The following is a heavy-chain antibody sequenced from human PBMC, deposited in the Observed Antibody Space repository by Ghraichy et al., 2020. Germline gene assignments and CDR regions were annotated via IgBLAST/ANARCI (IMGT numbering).Heavy chain of an antibody. CDR2: INPNSGGT. Sequence: ASVKVSCKASGYTFTGYYMHWVRQAPGQGLEWMGWINPNSGGTNYAQKFQGRVTMTRDTSISTAYMELSRLRSDDTAVYYCARDFWQQLVKWDYYGMDVWGQGTTVTVSS. CDR1: GYTFTGYY. D-gene: IGHD6-13*01. V-gene: IGHV1-2*02. J-gene: IGHJ6*02. CDR3: ARDFWQQLVKWDYYGMDV.